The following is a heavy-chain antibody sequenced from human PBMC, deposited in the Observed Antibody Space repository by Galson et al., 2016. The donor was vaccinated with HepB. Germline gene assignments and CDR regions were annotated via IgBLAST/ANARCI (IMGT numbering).Heavy chain of an antibody. D-gene: IGHD2-15*01. CDR3: AKDVVGVGRRPYNWFDP. CDR2: IKQDGSEK. J-gene: IGHJ5*02. V-gene: IGHV3-7*01. Sequence: SLRLSCAGSGFIFDHYWMTWIRQAPGKGLEWVAGIKQDGSEKYYVDSVKGRFTISRDNSKNTLYLQMNSLRAEDTAVYYCAKDVVGVGRRPYNWFDPWGQGTLVTVFS. CDR1: GFIFDHYW.